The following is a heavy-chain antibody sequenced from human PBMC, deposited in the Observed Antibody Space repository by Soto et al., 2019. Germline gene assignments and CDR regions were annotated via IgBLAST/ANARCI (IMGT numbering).Heavy chain of an antibody. V-gene: IGHV1-18*01. Sequence: GASVKVSCKASGYTFTSYGISWVRQAPGQGLEWMGWISAYNGNTNYAQKLQGRVTMTTDTSTSTAYMELRSLRSDDTAVYYCARKPIAVAGSDYFDYWGQGPLVTVSS. J-gene: IGHJ4*02. D-gene: IGHD6-19*01. CDR2: ISAYNGNT. CDR1: GYTFTSYG. CDR3: ARKPIAVAGSDYFDY.